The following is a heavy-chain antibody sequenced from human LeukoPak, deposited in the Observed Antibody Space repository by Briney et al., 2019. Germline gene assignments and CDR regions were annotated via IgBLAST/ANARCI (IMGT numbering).Heavy chain of an antibody. V-gene: IGHV3-21*01. CDR1: GFTFSSYS. J-gene: IGHJ5*02. CDR2: ISSSSSYI. Sequence: PGGSLRRSCAASGFTFSSYSMNWVRQAPGKGLEWVSSISSSSSYIYYADSVKGRFTISRDNAKNLLYLQMNSLRAEDTAVYYCARVEGLGWFDPWGQGTLVTVSS. D-gene: IGHD3/OR15-3a*01. CDR3: ARVEGLGWFDP.